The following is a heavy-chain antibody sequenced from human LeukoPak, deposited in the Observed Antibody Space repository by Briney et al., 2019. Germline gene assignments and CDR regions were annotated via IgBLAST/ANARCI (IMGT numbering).Heavy chain of an antibody. Sequence: SQTLSLTCTVSGCSISSGDYYCSWIRQPPGKGLEWIGYIYYSGSTYYNPSLKSRVTISVDTSKNQFSLKLSSVTAADTAVYYCARIDFWYAFDIWGQGTMVTVSS. D-gene: IGHD3-3*01. CDR3: ARIDFWYAFDI. CDR2: IYYSGST. CDR1: GCSISSGDYY. V-gene: IGHV4-30-4*08. J-gene: IGHJ3*02.